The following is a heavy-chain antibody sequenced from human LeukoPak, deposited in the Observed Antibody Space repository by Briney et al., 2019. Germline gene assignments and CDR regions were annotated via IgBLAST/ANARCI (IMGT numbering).Heavy chain of an antibody. CDR2: INHSGYT. V-gene: IGHV4-34*01. CDR1: GVSFDDYY. D-gene: IGHD4-17*01. J-gene: IGHJ4*02. CDR3: TRMTTGHDY. Sequence: SETLSLSYAVSGVSFDDYYWSCVRQPPGKGLEWIGEINHSGYTNDSPSLKSRVTMSIDTSRKQFSLSLRYVTVAHTDVYYCTRMTTGHDYWGQGTLVTVSS.